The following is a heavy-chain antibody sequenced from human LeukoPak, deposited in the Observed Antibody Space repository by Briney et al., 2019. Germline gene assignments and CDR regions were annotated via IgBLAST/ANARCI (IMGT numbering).Heavy chain of an antibody. CDR1: GGTFSSYA. CDR2: IIPILGIA. V-gene: IGHV1-69*04. J-gene: IGHJ6*02. Sequence: SVKVSCKASGGTFSSYAIRWVRQAPGQGLEWMGRIIPILGIANYAQKFQGRVTITADKSTSTAYMELSSLRSEDTAVYYCARARATSYGYAHYYYGMDVWGQGTTVTVSS. CDR3: ARARATSYGYAHYYYGMDV. D-gene: IGHD5-18*01.